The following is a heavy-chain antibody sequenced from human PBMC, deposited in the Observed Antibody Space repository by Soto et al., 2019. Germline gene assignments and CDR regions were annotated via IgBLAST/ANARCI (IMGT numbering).Heavy chain of an antibody. Sequence: SVKVSCKASGGTFSSYAISWVRQAPGQGLEWMGGIIPIFGTANYAQKFQGRVTITADESTSTAYMELSSLRSEDTAVYYCARDGSSFYYGMDVWGQGTTVTVSS. CDR1: GGTFSSYA. V-gene: IGHV1-69*13. CDR3: ARDGSSFYYGMDV. D-gene: IGHD6-6*01. J-gene: IGHJ6*02. CDR2: IIPIFGTA.